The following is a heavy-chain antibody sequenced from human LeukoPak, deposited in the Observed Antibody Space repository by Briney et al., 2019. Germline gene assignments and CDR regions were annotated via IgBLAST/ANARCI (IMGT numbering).Heavy chain of an antibody. D-gene: IGHD3-22*01. CDR2: IIPIFGTA. CDR3: AGTYYDSSGYYYALDY. V-gene: IGHV1-69*13. Sequence: SVKVSCKASGGTFSSYAISWVRQAPGQGLEWMGGIIPIFGTANYAQKFQGRVTITADESTSTAYMELSSLRSEDTAVYYCAGTYYDSSGYYYALDYWGQGTLVTVSS. CDR1: GGTFSSYA. J-gene: IGHJ4*02.